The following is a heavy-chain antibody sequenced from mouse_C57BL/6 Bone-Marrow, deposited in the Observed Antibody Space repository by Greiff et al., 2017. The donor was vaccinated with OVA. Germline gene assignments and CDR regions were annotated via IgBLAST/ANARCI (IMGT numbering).Heavy chain of an antibody. D-gene: IGHD2-4*01. CDR3: TRYYDYDRAYWYFDV. J-gene: IGHJ1*03. CDR2: IRNKANNHAT. Sequence: EVKLVESGGGLVQPGGSMKLSCAASGFTFSDSWKDWVRQSPEKGLEWVAEIRNKANNHATYYAESVKGRFTISRDDSKSSVYLQMNSLRAEDTGIYYCTRYYDYDRAYWYFDVWGTGTTVTVSS. CDR1: GFTFSDSW. V-gene: IGHV6-6*01.